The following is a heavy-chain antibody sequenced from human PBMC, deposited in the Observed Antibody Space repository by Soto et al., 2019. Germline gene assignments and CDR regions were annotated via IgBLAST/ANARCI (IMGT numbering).Heavy chain of an antibody. J-gene: IGHJ3*02. CDR1: GGTFSNHA. CDR2: IIPIFTKT. V-gene: IGHV1-69*12. D-gene: IGHD6-13*01. Sequence: QVHLVQSGAEVKKPGSSVKVSCKAPGGTFSNHAINWVRQAPGQGLEWMGRIIPIFTKTNYAQKFQGRVSMTADESTTTAYMEPSSLKHDDTAVYYCAREVAADGTFREDVFDIWGQGTLVTVSS. CDR3: AREVAADGTFREDVFDI.